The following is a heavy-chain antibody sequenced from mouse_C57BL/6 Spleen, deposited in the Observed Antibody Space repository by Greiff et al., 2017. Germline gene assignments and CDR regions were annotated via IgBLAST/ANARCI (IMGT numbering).Heavy chain of an antibody. V-gene: IGHV1-5*01. D-gene: IGHD1-1*01. CDR2: IYPGNSDT. CDR1: GYTFTSYW. J-gene: IGHJ1*03. CDR3: TRWYYGSSYEYFDV. Sequence: VQLQQSGTVLARPGASVKMSCKTSGYTFTSYWMHWVKQRPGQGLEWIGAIYPGNSDTSYNQKFKGKAKLTAVTSASTAYMELSSLTNEDSAVYYCTRWYYGSSYEYFDVWGTGTTVTVSS.